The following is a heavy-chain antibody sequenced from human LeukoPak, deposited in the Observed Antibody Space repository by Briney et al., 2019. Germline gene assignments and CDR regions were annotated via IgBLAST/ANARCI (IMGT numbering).Heavy chain of an antibody. V-gene: IGHV4-59*08. CDR3: ARLWRDCSSTSCIYWYFDL. J-gene: IGHJ2*01. D-gene: IGHD2-2*01. CDR2: IYYSGST. Sequence: TSETLSLTCTVSGGSISSYYWSWIRQPPGKGLEWIGYIYYSGSTNYNPSLKSRVTISVDTSKNQFSLKLSSVTAADTAVYYCARLWRDCSSTSCIYWYFDLWGRGTLVAVSS. CDR1: GGSISSYY.